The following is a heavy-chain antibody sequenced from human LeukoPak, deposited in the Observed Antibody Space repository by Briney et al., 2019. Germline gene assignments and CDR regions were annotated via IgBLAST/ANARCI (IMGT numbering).Heavy chain of an antibody. CDR1: GYTFTSYG. D-gene: IGHD2-2*01. J-gene: IGHJ6*03. Sequence: ASVKVSCKASGYTFTSYGISWVRQAPRQGLEWMGWISAYNGNTNYAQKLQGRVTMTTDISTSTAYMELRSLRSDDTAVYYCARDSADCSSTSCYFYYYYMDVWGKGTTVTISS. CDR2: ISAYNGNT. V-gene: IGHV1-18*01. CDR3: ARDSADCSSTSCYFYYYYMDV.